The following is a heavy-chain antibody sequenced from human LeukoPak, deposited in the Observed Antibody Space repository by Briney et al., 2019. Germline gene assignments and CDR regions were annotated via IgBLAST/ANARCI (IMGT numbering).Heavy chain of an antibody. D-gene: IGHD6-13*01. V-gene: IGHV3-30*18. Sequence: GRSLRLSCAASGFTFSSYGMHWVRQAPGKGLEWVAVISYDGSNKYYADSVKGRFTISRDNSKSMLYLQMNSLRAEDTAIYYCAKEHKYSSSWYYFDYWGQGTLVTVSS. J-gene: IGHJ4*02. CDR2: ISYDGSNK. CDR3: AKEHKYSSSWYYFDY. CDR1: GFTFSSYG.